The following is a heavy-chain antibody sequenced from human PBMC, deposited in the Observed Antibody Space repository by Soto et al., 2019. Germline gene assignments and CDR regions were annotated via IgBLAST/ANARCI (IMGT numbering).Heavy chain of an antibody. V-gene: IGHV1-46*01. D-gene: IGHD2-8*02. Sequence: ASVKVSCKASGYTFTNYHMHWVRQAPGQGLEWMGIINPNGGSTSYAQKFQGRVTMTRDTSTSTVYMELSGLRSEDTAVYYCAREVIVLVAASAQLDYCGQGTPVTVYS. CDR3: AREVIVLVAASAQLDY. CDR1: GYTFTNYH. J-gene: IGHJ4*02. CDR2: INPNGGST.